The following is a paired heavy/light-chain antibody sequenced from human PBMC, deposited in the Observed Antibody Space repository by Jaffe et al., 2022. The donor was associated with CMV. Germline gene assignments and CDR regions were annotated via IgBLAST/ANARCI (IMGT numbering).Heavy chain of an antibody. Sequence: QVHLGQSGTEVTRPGASVKISCKASGYTFTDYAILWVRQAPGQSLEWMGWINTGDGNTKYSLSFQDRVTITRDISARTAYVELSSLRSEDTAVYYCARVFPHNFWSGYPDYWGQGTLVFVSA. CDR2: INTGDGNT. CDR1: GYTFTDYA. J-gene: IGHJ4*02. CDR3: ARVFPHNFWSGYPDY. V-gene: IGHV1-3*04. D-gene: IGHD3-3*01.
Light chain of an antibody. J-gene: IGLJ3*02. CDR2: EVT. Sequence: QSALTQPASVSGAPGLSITISCTGTSGDIGDFNLVSWYQHHPGRAPKLIIYEVTRRPSGVSSRFSGSKSGNTASLTIFGLQAEDEADYHCCSYAGGTTWVFGGGTKLTVL. CDR3: CSYAGGTTWV. V-gene: IGLV2-23*02. CDR1: SGDIGDFNL.